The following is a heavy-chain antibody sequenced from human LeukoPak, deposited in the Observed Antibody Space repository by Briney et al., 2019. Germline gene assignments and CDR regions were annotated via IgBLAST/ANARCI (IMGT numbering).Heavy chain of an antibody. V-gene: IGHV3-21*01. D-gene: IGHD6-13*01. CDR2: ISSSSSYI. CDR1: GFTFSSYS. Sequence: PGGSLRLSCAASGFTFSSYSMNWVRQAPGKGLEWVSSISSSSSYIYYADSVKGRFTISRDNAKNSLYLQMNSLRAEDTAVYYCARDITGGSSSWYGYNWFDPWGQGTLVTVSP. J-gene: IGHJ5*02. CDR3: ARDITGGSSSWYGYNWFDP.